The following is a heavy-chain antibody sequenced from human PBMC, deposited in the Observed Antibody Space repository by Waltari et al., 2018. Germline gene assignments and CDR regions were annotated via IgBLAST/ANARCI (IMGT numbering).Heavy chain of an antibody. CDR3: ARNLFEVENWEVNNWFDP. J-gene: IGHJ5*02. D-gene: IGHD7-27*01. CDR2: IKPSGGST. CDR1: GYTFTSYY. V-gene: IGHV1-46*01. Sequence: QVQLVQSGAEVKKPGASVKVSCKASGYTFTSYYMHWVRQAPGPGLEWMGIIKPSGGSTSYAQKFQGRVTMTRDTSTSTVYMELSSLRSEDTAVYYCARNLFEVENWEVNNWFDPWGQGTLVTVSS.